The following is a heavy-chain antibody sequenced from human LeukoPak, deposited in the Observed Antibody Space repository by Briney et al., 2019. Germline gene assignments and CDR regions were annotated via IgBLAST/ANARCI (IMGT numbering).Heavy chain of an antibody. CDR3: ARAVGSSWYDLDH. Sequence: GGSLRLSCAASGFTFSSYAMHWVRQAPGKGLEWVAVISYDGSNKYYADSVKGRFTISRDNSKNTLYLQMNSLRAEDTAVYYCARAVGSSWYDLDHWGQGTLVTVSS. J-gene: IGHJ4*02. D-gene: IGHD6-13*01. CDR2: ISYDGSNK. CDR1: GFTFSSYA. V-gene: IGHV3-30-3*01.